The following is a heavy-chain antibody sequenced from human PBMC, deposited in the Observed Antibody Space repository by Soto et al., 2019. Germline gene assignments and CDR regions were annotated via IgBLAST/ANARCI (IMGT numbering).Heavy chain of an antibody. J-gene: IGHJ4*02. CDR3: ARDIGYDSSGYYPIDY. CDR1: GGTFSSYA. V-gene: IGHV1-69*13. CDR2: IIPIFGTA. D-gene: IGHD3-22*01. Sequence: ASVKVSCKASGGTFSSYAISWVRQAPGQGLEWMGGIIPIFGTANYAQKFQGRVTITADESTSTAYMELSSLRSEDTAVYYCARDIGYDSSGYYPIDYWGQGTLVTVSS.